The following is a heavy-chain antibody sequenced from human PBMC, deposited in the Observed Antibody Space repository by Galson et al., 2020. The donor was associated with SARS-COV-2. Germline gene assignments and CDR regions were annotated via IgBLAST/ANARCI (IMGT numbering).Heavy chain of an antibody. D-gene: IGHD4-17*01. V-gene: IGHV5-51*01. CDR2: IYPDDSDT. CDR1: GYRFTDSW. Sequence: KIGESLKISCKGSGYRFTDSWIGWVRQMPGKGLEWMGIIYPDDSDTRYSPSFQGQVTISADKSINTAYLQWSSLKASDTAIYYCARRFTTVTTFDVFDVWGQGTMVTVSS. CDR3: ARRFTTVTTFDVFDV. J-gene: IGHJ3*01.